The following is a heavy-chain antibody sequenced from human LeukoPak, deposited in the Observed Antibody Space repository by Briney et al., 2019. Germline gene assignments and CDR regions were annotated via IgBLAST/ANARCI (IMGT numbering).Heavy chain of an antibody. CDR2: IYHSGST. D-gene: IGHD3-22*01. V-gene: IGHV4-4*02. CDR1: GGSISSSNW. CDR3: ARRRVISVYYDSSGYSRIDY. Sequence: KPSETLSLTCAVSGGSISSSNWWSWVRQPPGKGLEWIGEIYHSGSTNYNPSLKSRVTISVDTSKNQFSLKLSSVTAADTAVYYCARRRVISVYYDSSGYSRIDYWGQGTLVTVSS. J-gene: IGHJ4*02.